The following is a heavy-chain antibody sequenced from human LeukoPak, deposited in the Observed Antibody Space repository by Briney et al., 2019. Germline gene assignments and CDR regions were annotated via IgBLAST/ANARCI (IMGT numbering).Heavy chain of an antibody. D-gene: IGHD3-22*01. Sequence: ASVKVSCKASGYTSTSYGISWVRQAPGQGLEWMGWISAYNGNTNYAQKLQGRVTMTTDTSTSTAYMELRSLRSDDTAVYYCARDTYYYDSSGYYESSRFDPWGQGTLVTVSS. CDR3: ARDTYYYDSSGYYESSRFDP. CDR1: GYTSTSYG. CDR2: ISAYNGNT. V-gene: IGHV1-18*01. J-gene: IGHJ5*02.